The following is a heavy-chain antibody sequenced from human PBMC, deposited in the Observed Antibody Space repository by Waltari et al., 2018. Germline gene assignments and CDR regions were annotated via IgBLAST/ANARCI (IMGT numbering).Heavy chain of an antibody. CDR1: GFTLSNYW. CDR2: INKDGTET. V-gene: IGHV3-7*03. Sequence: EAQQVESGGDLVQPGGSLRLSCVVSGFTLSNYWMSWVRQAPGKGLEWVAKINKDGTETYYVDSVRGRFTIAKDDAKNSVYLQMNSLKVEDTAVYYCIRDYGSPYWGQGTLVTVSS. J-gene: IGHJ4*02. CDR3: IRDYGSPY. D-gene: IGHD6-19*01.